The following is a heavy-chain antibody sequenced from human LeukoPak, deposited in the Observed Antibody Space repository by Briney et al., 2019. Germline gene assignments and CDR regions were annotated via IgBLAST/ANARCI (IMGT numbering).Heavy chain of an antibody. J-gene: IGHJ3*02. CDR2: IKEDGSGK. V-gene: IGHV3-7*01. Sequence: PGGSLRLSCAASGLTFRSYWMTWVRHAPGKGLEWVANIKEDGSGKYYVDSVKGRFTISRDNAKNSLYLQMNSLRAEDTAVYYCARVPGYSRSRGAFDIWGQGTMVTVSS. CDR1: GLTFRSYW. D-gene: IGHD6-13*01. CDR3: ARVPGYSRSRGAFDI.